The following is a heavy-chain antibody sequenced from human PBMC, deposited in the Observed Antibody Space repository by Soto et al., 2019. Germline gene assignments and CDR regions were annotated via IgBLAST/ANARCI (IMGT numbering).Heavy chain of an antibody. J-gene: IGHJ2*01. V-gene: IGHV1-69*01. CDR3: ARGAGTYWYFEL. Sequence: QAQLVQSGAEVKKPGSSVKVSCKASGGSFNNHAVNWVRQAPGQGLEWMGGIVPIFGAADYAQKFQGRVTINADESTDTSFKEMSSLRTEDTAVYYCARGAGTYWYFELWGPGTLVTVSS. CDR1: GGSFNNHA. D-gene: IGHD1-26*01. CDR2: IVPIFGAA.